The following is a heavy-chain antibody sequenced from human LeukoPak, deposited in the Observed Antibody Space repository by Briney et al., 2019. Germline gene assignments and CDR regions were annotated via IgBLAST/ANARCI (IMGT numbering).Heavy chain of an antibody. CDR1: GFTFSSYS. CDR3: AREPGSGYYYDSSKTRAFDY. V-gene: IGHV3-48*01. CDR2: ISSSSSTI. Sequence: GGSLRLSCAASGFTFSSYSMNWVRQAPGKGLEWVSYISSSSSTIYYADSVKGRFTISRDNAKNSLYLQMNSLRAEDTAVYYCAREPGSGYYYDSSKTRAFDYWGQGTLVTVSS. D-gene: IGHD3-22*01. J-gene: IGHJ4*02.